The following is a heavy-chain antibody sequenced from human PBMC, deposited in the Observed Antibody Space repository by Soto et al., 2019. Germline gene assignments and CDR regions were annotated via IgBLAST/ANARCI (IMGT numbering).Heavy chain of an antibody. CDR3: AKEIWQQLATHYYYYGMDV. V-gene: IGHV3-23*01. D-gene: IGHD6-13*01. CDR2: MSGSSGST. CDR1: GFTLSNYA. Sequence: EVQLLQSGGGLVQPGGSLRLSCAASGFTLSNYAMSWVRQAPGKGLEWVSAMSGSSGSTYYTDSVKCRFTISRDNSKNTLYLQMHSLRAEDTAVCYCAKEIWQQLATHYYYYGMDVWGQGTTVTVSS. J-gene: IGHJ6*02.